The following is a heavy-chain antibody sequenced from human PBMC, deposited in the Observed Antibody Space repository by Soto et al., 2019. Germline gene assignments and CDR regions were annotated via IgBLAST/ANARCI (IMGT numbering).Heavy chain of an antibody. CDR2: ISSTGAIT. CDR1: RFTFSNYA. CDR3: ARAHDNDFASRMLFYGVDV. Sequence: EVQLLESGGGLVQPGGSLRLSCAASRFTFSNYAMSWVRQAPGKGLEWVSGISSTGAITYYADSVKGRFTIARDNSKNTPELQMSSLRADEPSIYYSARAHDNDFASRMLFYGVDVWCQGTRVTVSS. J-gene: IGHJ6*02. V-gene: IGHV3-23*01. D-gene: IGHD2-8*01.